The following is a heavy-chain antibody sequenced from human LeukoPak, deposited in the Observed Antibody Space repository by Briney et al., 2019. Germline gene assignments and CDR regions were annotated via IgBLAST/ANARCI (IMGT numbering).Heavy chain of an antibody. D-gene: IGHD3/OR15-3a*01. CDR1: GFTFSSYW. CDR2: VKQDGSER. V-gene: IGHV3-7*01. J-gene: IGHJ4*02. CDR3: ARTFKDWYVDY. Sequence: PGGSLRHSCAASGFTFSSYWMSWVRQAPGKGLEWVANVKQDGSERSYVDSVKGRFTISRDNAKNSLYLQMDGLRAEDTAVYYCARTFKDWYVDYWGQGTLVTVSS.